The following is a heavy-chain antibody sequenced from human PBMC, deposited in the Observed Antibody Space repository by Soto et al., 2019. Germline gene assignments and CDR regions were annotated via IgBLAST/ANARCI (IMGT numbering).Heavy chain of an antibody. J-gene: IGHJ4*02. CDR2: IIPILGIA. V-gene: IGHV1-69*08. Sequence: QVQLVQPGAEVKRPGSAVQVSCKASRCTFSSYTISWVRQAPGQGLEWMGRIIPILGIANYAQKFQGRVTSTADKSTSPDYRELRSLRSEDTAVYYCARDSGSCSGGSCHIEGPIDYWGQGTLVTVSS. D-gene: IGHD2-15*01. CDR3: ARDSGSCSGGSCHIEGPIDY. CDR1: RCTFSSYT.